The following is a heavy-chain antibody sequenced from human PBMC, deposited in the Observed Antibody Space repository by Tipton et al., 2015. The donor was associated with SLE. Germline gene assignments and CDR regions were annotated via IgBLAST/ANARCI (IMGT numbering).Heavy chain of an antibody. CDR3: TTPMTMTYLHI. V-gene: IGHV3-23*01. CDR2: ISGSGGST. CDR1: EFTFSSYA. D-gene: IGHD4/OR15-4a*01. Sequence: SLRLSCAASEFTFSSYAMSWVRQAPGKGLEWVSAISGSGGSTYYAGSVKGRFTISRDNSKNTLYLQMNSLRAEDTAVYYCTTPMTMTYLHIWGQGTMVTVSS. J-gene: IGHJ3*02.